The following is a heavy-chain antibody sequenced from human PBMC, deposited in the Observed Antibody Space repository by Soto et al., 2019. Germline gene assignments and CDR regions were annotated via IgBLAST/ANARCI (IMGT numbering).Heavy chain of an antibody. D-gene: IGHD6-13*01. J-gene: IGHJ4*02. Sequence: EVQLLESGGGLVQPGGSPRLSCAASGFLFNNYAVSWVRQAPGKGLEWVSSVSGSGDATYYADSFKGRFTISRDNSRNTLYLQMNSLRADDTAIYYCAKDLPIAAYGLGYYFDYWGQGTLVTVSS. CDR2: VSGSGDAT. CDR1: GFLFNNYA. CDR3: AKDLPIAAYGLGYYFDY. V-gene: IGHV3-23*01.